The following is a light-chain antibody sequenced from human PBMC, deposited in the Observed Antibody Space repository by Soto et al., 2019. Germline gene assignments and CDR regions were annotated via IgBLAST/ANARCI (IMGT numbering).Light chain of an antibody. CDR3: QQYYSSPYS. J-gene: IGKJ2*03. V-gene: IGKV4-1*01. CDR1: QNILHSSNKKNY. CDR2: WAS. Sequence: DIVMTQFPDSLAVSLGERATINCKSSQNILHSSNKKNYLAWYQQKPGQPPKKLIYWASTRESGVPDRFSGSGSGTAFTLTISSLQAEDVAVYYCQQYYSSPYSFGQGTKLEIK.